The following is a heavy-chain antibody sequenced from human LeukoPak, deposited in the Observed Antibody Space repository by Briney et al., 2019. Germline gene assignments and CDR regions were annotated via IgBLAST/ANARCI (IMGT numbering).Heavy chain of an antibody. CDR2: ISGSGGST. CDR1: GFTFSSYA. D-gene: IGHD3-22*01. V-gene: IGHV3-23*01. CDR3: AKGSGMIVAGYFDY. Sequence: GGSLRLSCAASGFTFSSYAMSWVRQAPGKGLEWVSAISGSGGSTYYADSVKGRFTISRDNSKNTLYLQMKSLRAEDTAVYYCAKGSGMIVAGYFDYWGQGTLVTVSS. J-gene: IGHJ4*02.